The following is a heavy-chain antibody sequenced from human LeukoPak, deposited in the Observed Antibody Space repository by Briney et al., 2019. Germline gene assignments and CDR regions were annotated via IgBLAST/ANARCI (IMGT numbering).Heavy chain of an antibody. Sequence: GGSLRLSCAASGFTFSSYAMSWVRQAPGKGLGWVSVIYSGGSTYYADSVKGRFTISRDNSKNTLYLQMNSLRAEDTAVYHCAKEAFYSTSSGTLSYWGQGTLVTVSS. D-gene: IGHD6-6*01. CDR3: AKEAFYSTSSGTLSY. V-gene: IGHV3-23*03. CDR2: IYSGGST. CDR1: GFTFSSYA. J-gene: IGHJ4*02.